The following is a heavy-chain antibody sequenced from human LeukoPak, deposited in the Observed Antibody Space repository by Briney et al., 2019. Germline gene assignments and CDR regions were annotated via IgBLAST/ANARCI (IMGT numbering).Heavy chain of an antibody. V-gene: IGHV1-69*13. CDR2: IIPIFGTA. D-gene: IGHD3-3*01. J-gene: IGHJ4*02. Sequence: ASVKVSCKASGGTFSSYAISWVRQAPGQGLEWMGGIIPIFGTANYAQKFQGRVTITADESTSTAHMELSSLRSEDTAVYYCARGLYYDFWSGYYYFDYWGQGTLVTVSS. CDR3: ARGLYYDFWSGYYYFDY. CDR1: GGTFSSYA.